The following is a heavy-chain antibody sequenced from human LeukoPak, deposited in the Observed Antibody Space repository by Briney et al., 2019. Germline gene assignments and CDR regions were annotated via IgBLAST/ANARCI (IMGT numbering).Heavy chain of an antibody. D-gene: IGHD5-18*01. CDR3: AKDRAPLYSYGYTLDY. CDR1: GFTFSSYG. CDR2: IRYDGSNK. V-gene: IGHV3-30*02. Sequence: PGGSLRLSCAASGFTFSSYGMHWVRQAPGKGLEWVAFIRYDGSNKYYADSVKGRFTISRDNSKNTLYLQMNGLRAEDTAVYYCAKDRAPLYSYGYTLDYWGQGTLVTVSS. J-gene: IGHJ4*02.